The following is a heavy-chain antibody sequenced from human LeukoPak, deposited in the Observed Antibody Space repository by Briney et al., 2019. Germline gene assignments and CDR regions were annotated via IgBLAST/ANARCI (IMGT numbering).Heavy chain of an antibody. CDR3: ARRGYDILAQAFDI. CDR1: AFSFTTYW. V-gene: IGHV5-51*01. CDR2: IYPGESDT. D-gene: IGHD3-9*01. J-gene: IGHJ3*02. Sequence: AGESLKISCKGSAFSFTTYWIGWVRQMPGKGLEWMGVIYPGESDTRYNPSFQGQVNISADKSISTAYLQWSSLKASDTAIYYCARRGYDILAQAFDIWGQGTPVTVSS.